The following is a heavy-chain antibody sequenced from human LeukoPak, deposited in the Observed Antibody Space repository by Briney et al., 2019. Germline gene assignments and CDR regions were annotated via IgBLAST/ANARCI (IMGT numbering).Heavy chain of an antibody. CDR2: ISSSGSTI. CDR1: GLTFSSYE. D-gene: IGHD3-9*01. J-gene: IGHJ4*02. CDR3: ARGYYDILTGYPHGFDY. V-gene: IGHV3-48*03. Sequence: GGSLRLSCAASGLTFSSYEMNWVRQAPGKGLEWVSYISSSGSTIYYADSVKGRFTISRDNAKNSLYLQMNSLRAEDTAVYYCARGYYDILTGYPHGFDYWGQGTLVTVSS.